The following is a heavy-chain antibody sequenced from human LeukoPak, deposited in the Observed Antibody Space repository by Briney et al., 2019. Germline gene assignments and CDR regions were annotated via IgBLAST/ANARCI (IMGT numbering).Heavy chain of an antibody. V-gene: IGHV4-61*01. Sequence: PSETLSLTCTVSGGSVSSGSYYWSWIRQPPGKGLEWIGYIQNSGSTNYNPSLKSRVTILVDTSKNQFSLKLTSVTAADTAMYSCASSDYYDSSGYSFDYWGQGTLVIVSS. CDR3: ASSDYYDSSGYSFDY. CDR1: GGSVSSGSYY. D-gene: IGHD3-22*01. CDR2: IQNSGST. J-gene: IGHJ4*02.